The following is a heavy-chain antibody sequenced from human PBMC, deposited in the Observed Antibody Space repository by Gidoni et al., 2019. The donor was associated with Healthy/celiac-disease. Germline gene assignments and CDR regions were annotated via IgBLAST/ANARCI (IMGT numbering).Heavy chain of an antibody. D-gene: IGHD3-10*01. J-gene: IGHJ4*02. CDR2: IKSKTDGGTT. V-gene: IGHV3-15*07. CDR3: TTTMVRGVIITVDKYYFDY. Sequence: EVQLVESGGGLVKPGGSLRLSCATSGFTFSTAWMNLVRQAPGKGLEWVGRIKSKTDGGTTDYAAPVKGRFTISRDDSKNTLYLQMNSLKTEDTAVYYCTTTMVRGVIITVDKYYFDYWGQGTLVTVSS. CDR1: GFTFSTAW.